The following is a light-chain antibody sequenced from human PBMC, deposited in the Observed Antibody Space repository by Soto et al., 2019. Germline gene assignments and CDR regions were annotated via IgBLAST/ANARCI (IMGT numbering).Light chain of an antibody. CDR1: QSLGSTF. CDR3: HDYGTLPLS. CDR2: GAS. J-gene: IGKJ4*01. V-gene: IGKV3-20*01. Sequence: EILLTQSPGTLSLSPGDRATLSCRASQSLGSTFLAWYQQKSGQSPRLLIYGASDRATDIPDRFSGSGSGADFTLTISRLEPEDFAVYFCHDYGTLPLSCAGGTKVDIK.